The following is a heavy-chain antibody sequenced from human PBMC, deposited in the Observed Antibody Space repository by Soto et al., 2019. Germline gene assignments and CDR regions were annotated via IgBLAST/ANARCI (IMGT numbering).Heavy chain of an antibody. CDR1: GYTFTTYY. V-gene: IGHV1-46*01. J-gene: IGHJ4*02. CDR2: INPSGGST. Sequence: ASVKVSCKASGYTFTTYYMHWVRQAPGQGLEWMGMINPSGGSTNYPQKFQGRVIMTSETSTSTVYMELSSLRSDDTALYYCANARETGWYYFEYWGQGALVTVSS. CDR3: ANARETGWYYFEY. D-gene: IGHD6-19*01.